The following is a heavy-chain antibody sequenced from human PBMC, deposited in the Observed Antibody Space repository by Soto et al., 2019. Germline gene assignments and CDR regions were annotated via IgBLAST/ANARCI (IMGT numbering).Heavy chain of an antibody. CDR2: IYSGGYT. D-gene: IGHD6-25*01. V-gene: IGHV3-53*01. CDR1: GFTVSNNY. J-gene: IGHJ4*02. CDR3: AAQRGGGGY. Sequence: EVQLVESGGGLIQPGGSLRLSCAVSGFTVSNNYMSWVRQAPGKGLEGVSVIYSGGYTAYGDSVKGRFTISRDNSKNKQNLKMKSRGAADTAGFYWAAQRGGGGYWGQGTLVTVSS.